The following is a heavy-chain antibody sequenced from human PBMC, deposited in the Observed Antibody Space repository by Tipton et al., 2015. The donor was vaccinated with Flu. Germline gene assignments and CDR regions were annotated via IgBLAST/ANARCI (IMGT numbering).Heavy chain of an antibody. CDR3: ATLGNSGTDGFDI. V-gene: IGHV3-30*03. CDR1: GFSFNNYG. D-gene: IGHD5-12*01. CDR2: ISFNGGYK. J-gene: IGHJ3*02. Sequence: SLRLSCAASGFSFNNYGMHWVRQAPGKGLEWVAVISFNGGYKHYAKSVEGRFTISRDNSKNTLYLQWNSLTTEDTAVYYCATLGNSGTDGFDIWGQGTMVTISS.